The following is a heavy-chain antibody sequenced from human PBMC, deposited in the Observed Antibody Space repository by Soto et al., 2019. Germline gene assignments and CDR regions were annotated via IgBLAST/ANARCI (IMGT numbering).Heavy chain of an antibody. V-gene: IGHV4-59*01. D-gene: IGHD3-9*01. CDR2: IYYSGST. J-gene: IGHJ3*02. Sequence: QVQLQESGPGLVKPSETLSLTCTVSNGSIVNYYWSWIRQPPGKGLEWIGFIYYSGSTSYNPSLRSRVTLSVGLSKHQHSLRLSSVTAADTAVYYCASRLTEATTTGDGFDIWGQGTMVTVSS. CDR1: NGSIVNYY. CDR3: ASRLTEATTTGDGFDI.